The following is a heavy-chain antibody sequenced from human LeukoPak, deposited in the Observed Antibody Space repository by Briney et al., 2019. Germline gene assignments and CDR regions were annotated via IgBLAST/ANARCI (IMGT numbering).Heavy chain of an antibody. V-gene: IGHV3-64*01. CDR2: ISSNGGST. CDR1: GFTFSSYA. Sequence: GGSLRLSCAASGFTFSSYAMHWVRQAPGKGLEYVSAISSNGGSTYYANSVKGRFTISGDNSKNTLYLQMGSLRAEDMAVYYCARGNQKDIVVVPAAPPDYWGQGTLVTVSS. CDR3: ARGNQKDIVVVPAAPPDY. J-gene: IGHJ4*02. D-gene: IGHD2-2*01.